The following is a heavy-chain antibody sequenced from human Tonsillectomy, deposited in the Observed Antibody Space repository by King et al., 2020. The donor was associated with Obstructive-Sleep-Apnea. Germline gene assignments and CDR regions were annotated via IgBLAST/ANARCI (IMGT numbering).Heavy chain of an antibody. CDR2: IYYSGST. V-gene: IGHV4-61*01. Sequence: QLQESGPGLVKHSETLSLTCTVSGGTVSSGSYYWSWIRQPPGKGLEWIGYIYYSGSTNYNPSLKSRVTISVDTSKNQFSLKLSSVTAADTAVYYCARDGGVSGDRGFDYWGQGTLVTVSP. D-gene: IGHD3-16*01. J-gene: IGHJ4*02. CDR1: GGTVSSGSYY. CDR3: ARDGGVSGDRGFDY.